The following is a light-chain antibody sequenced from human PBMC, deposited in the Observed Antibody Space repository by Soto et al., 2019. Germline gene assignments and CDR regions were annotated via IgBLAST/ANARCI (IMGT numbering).Light chain of an antibody. CDR3: QQYNDYSGM. CDR2: DAS. J-gene: IGKJ1*01. CDR1: QSISRW. V-gene: IGKV1-5*01. Sequence: EIQMTQSPSTLSASVGDRVTIPCRASQSISRWLAWHQQKPGKAPRLLIYDASNLQRGVPSRFSGSGSGTEFTLTITSLQPEDFATYYCQQYNDYSGMFGQGAKVDIK.